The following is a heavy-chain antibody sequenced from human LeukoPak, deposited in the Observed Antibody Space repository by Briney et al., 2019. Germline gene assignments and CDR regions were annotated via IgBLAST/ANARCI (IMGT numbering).Heavy chain of an antibody. V-gene: IGHV3-66*01. D-gene: IGHD6-6*01. CDR1: GFTVSTNY. J-gene: IGHJ3*02. Sequence: PGGSLRLSCGASGFTVSTNYMSWVRQAPGEGLGWVSIIYSGGSTYYADSVKGRFTISRDNSKNTLYLQMNSLRAEDTAVYYCASYRYGSSFAFDIWGQGTMVTVSS. CDR2: IYSGGST. CDR3: ASYRYGSSFAFDI.